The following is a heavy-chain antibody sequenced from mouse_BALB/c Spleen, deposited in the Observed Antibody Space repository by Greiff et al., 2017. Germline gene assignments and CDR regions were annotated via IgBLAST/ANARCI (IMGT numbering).Heavy chain of an antibody. CDR2: INPSNGRT. Sequence: VQLQQPGAELVKPGASVKLSCKASGYTFTSYWMHWVKQRPGQGLEWIGEINPSNGRTNYNEKFKSKATLTVDKSSSTAYMQLSSLTSEDSAVYYCAIYYDMRAWFAYWGQGTLVTVSA. V-gene: IGHV1S81*02. CDR3: AIYYDMRAWFAY. CDR1: GYTFTSYW. J-gene: IGHJ3*01. D-gene: IGHD2-4*01.